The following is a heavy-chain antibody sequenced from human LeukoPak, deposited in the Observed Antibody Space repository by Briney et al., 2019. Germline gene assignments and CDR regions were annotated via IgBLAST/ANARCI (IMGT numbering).Heavy chain of an antibody. Sequence: SERPSLTCAVSGFSISNNNWWSSVRQPPGKGLEWIGEIYHSGSTNYNPSLESRVSISVDTSKNQFSLKLSSVTAADTAVYYCARTGSTVTMLYPFDHWGQGTPVTVSS. CDR1: GFSISNNNW. J-gene: IGHJ4*02. V-gene: IGHV4-4*02. CDR2: IYHSGST. CDR3: ARTGSTVTMLYPFDH. D-gene: IGHD4-17*01.